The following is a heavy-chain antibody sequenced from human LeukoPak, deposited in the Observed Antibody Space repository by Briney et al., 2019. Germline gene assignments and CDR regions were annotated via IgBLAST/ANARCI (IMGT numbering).Heavy chain of an antibody. CDR1: ESTFSSSE. J-gene: IGHJ4*02. CDR2: ISSSGSTM. Sequence: GGSLRLSCAASESTFSSSEMNWVRQAPGKGLEWVSYISSSGSTMYYADSVKGRFTISRDNAKNSLYLQMNSLRAEDTAVYYCARGSSDYYDSSGYLRPFDYWGQGTLVTVSS. D-gene: IGHD3-22*01. V-gene: IGHV3-48*03. CDR3: ARGSSDYYDSSGYLRPFDY.